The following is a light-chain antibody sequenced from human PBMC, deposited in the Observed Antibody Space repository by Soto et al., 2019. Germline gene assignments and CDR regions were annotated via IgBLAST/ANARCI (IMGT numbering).Light chain of an antibody. CDR1: SSDVGAYNY. CDR3: NSYTVSSTRFG. Sequence: QSALTQPASVSGSPGQSVTISCTGTSSDVGAYNYVSWYQQHPGKAPKLMIYEVSNRPSGVSNRFSGSKSGNTASLTISALQAEDEADYYCNSYTVSSTRFGFGTGTKLTVL. CDR2: EVS. J-gene: IGLJ1*01. V-gene: IGLV2-14*01.